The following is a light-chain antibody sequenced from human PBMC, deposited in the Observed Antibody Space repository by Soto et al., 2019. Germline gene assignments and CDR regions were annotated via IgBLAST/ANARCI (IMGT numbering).Light chain of an antibody. CDR2: EVT. CDR3: NSYTTLSNRV. Sequence: QSALTQPASVSGSPGQSITIFCSGTSSDIGGYNYVSWYQQHPGKAPKLLIYEVTNRPSGVSNRFSGSKSGNTASLTISGLQAEDEADYYCNSYTTLSNRVFGTGTKVTVL. J-gene: IGLJ1*01. CDR1: SSDIGGYNY. V-gene: IGLV2-14*01.